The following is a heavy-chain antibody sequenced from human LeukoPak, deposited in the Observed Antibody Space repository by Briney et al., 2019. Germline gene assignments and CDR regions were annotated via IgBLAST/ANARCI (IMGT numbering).Heavy chain of an antibody. CDR2: INAGNGNT. Sequence: ASVKVSCKASGYTFTSYAMHWVRQAPGQRLEWMGWINAGNGNTKYSQKFQGRVTITRDTSASTAYMELSNLRSEDTAVYHCARVAQQWLARGAFDIWGQGTMVTVSS. CDR1: GYTFTSYA. CDR3: ARVAQQWLARGAFDI. V-gene: IGHV1-3*01. D-gene: IGHD6-19*01. J-gene: IGHJ3*02.